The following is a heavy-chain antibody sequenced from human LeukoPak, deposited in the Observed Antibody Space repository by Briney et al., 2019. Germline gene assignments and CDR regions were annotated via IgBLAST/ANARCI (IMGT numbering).Heavy chain of an antibody. CDR1: RFTLSSHW. Sequence: GGSLRLSCAASRFTLSSHWMSWVRQAPGKGLEWVATIKHDASEKYYVDSVKGRFTISRDNAKNSLYLQMNSLRDEDTAVYYCARLEIGDCSSTRCSKWFDPWGQGTLVTVSS. V-gene: IGHV3-7*01. CDR2: IKHDASEK. J-gene: IGHJ5*02. D-gene: IGHD2-2*03. CDR3: ARLEIGDCSSTRCSKWFDP.